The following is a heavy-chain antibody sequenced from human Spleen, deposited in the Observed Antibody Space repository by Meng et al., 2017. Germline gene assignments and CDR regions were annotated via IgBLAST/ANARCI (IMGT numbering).Heavy chain of an antibody. J-gene: IGHJ4*02. CDR3: ARDEDISAAGKLFGDY. V-gene: IGHV1-2*06. D-gene: IGHD6-13*01. CDR1: GYTFPDYW. CDR2: INPKSGDT. Sequence: QVHLVQSGAGVKKPGAAVKVSCKASGYTFPDYWLHWVRRAPGQGLEWMGRINPKSGDTHYAQRFQGRVTMTGDTSISTAYMELSGLRSDDTAMYYCARDEDISAAGKLFGDYWGQGTLVTVSS.